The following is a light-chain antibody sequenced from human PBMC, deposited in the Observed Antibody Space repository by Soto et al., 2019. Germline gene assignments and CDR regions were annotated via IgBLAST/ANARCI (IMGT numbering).Light chain of an antibody. V-gene: IGKV1-39*01. CDR1: QTIDSY. J-gene: IGKJ1*01. Sequence: DIPMTQSPSSLSASVGDRVTITCRASQTIDSYLNWYQQKIGKAPNLLIYAASTLETGVPSRFSGSGSGTDFTLTISNLQPEDFATYYCQQSYSFPRTFGPGTKVEIK. CDR3: QQSYSFPRT. CDR2: AAS.